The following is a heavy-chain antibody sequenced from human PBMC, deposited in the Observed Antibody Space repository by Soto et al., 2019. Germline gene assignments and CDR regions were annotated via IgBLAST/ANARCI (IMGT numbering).Heavy chain of an antibody. CDR1: GFTFYRYG. D-gene: IGHD6-19*01. Sequence: GGSLRLSCAASGFTFYRYGMHWVRQAPGKGLEWVALLSSDGRNIFYADSVKGRFTISRDNSKNTLYLQMKSLRAEDTAVYYCARVSLVGSGWPADYWGQGTLVTVS. CDR2: LSSDGRNI. V-gene: IGHV3-30*04. CDR3: ARVSLVGSGWPADY. J-gene: IGHJ4*02.